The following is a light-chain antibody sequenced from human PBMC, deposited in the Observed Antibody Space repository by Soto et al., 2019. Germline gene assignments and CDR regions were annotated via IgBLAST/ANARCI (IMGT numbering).Light chain of an antibody. V-gene: IGLV2-14*01. CDR1: TSDVGGYNY. Sequence: QSALTQPASVSGSPGQSITISCTGSTSDVGGYNYVSWYQRHPGKAPKLMIYDVSNRPSGVSNRFSGSRSGNTASLTISGPQAEDEADYYCSSYTSITTVVFGGGTKVTVL. CDR2: DVS. J-gene: IGLJ2*01. CDR3: SSYTSITTVV.